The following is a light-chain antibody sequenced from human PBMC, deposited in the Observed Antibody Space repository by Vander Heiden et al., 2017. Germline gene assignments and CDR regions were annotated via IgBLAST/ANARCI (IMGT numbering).Light chain of an antibody. CDR2: EVS. Sequence: QSALTQPPSASGSPGRSVTISCPGTSSDVGGHNYVSWYQQHPGKAPKLMIYEVSKRPSGVPDRFSGSKSGNPASLTVSGLQAEDEADYYCSSYAGSNRVFGGGTKLTVL. CDR3: SSYAGSNRV. J-gene: IGLJ2*01. V-gene: IGLV2-8*01. CDR1: SSDVGGHNY.